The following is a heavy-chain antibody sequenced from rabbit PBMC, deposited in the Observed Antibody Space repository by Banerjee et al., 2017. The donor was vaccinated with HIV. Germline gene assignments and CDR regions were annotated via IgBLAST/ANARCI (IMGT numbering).Heavy chain of an antibody. CDR3: AREDYACYGFFNL. J-gene: IGHJ4*01. V-gene: IGHV1S40*01. D-gene: IGHD2-1*01. CDR1: GFSFSSNYY. CDR2: GDAGSTSRT. Sequence: QSLEESGGDLVKPGASLTLTCTASGFSFSSNYYMCWVRQAPGKGREWIACGDAGSTSRTYYATWAKGRFTLSKTSSTTVTLQRPSLTAADTASYFCAREDYACYGFFNLWGPGTLVTVS.